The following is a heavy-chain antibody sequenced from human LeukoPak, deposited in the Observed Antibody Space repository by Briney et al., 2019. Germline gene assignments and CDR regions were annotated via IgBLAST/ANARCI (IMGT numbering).Heavy chain of an antibody. CDR3: ARQGSYGDYMLVDY. J-gene: IGHJ4*02. Sequence: PSETLSLTCTVSGSSISSYYWSLIRQAAGKGLEGIGRIYTSGSTNYNPSLKSRVTMSVDMSKNQFSLKLSSVTAADTAVYYCARQGSYGDYMLVDYWGQGTRVAVCS. D-gene: IGHD4-17*01. CDR1: GSSISSYY. V-gene: IGHV4-4*07. CDR2: IYTSGST.